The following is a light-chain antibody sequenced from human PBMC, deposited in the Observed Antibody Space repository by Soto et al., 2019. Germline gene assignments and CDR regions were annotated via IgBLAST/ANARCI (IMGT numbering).Light chain of an antibody. J-gene: IGKJ4*01. CDR1: RNIKTS. Sequence: DIQMTQSPSSVSASVGDRVTITCRASRNIKTSLAWYQQRPGKGPELLIYDASTLQSGVPSRISGSGSGTEFTLTISRLQPEDFATFFCQQINSFPPTFGGGNKVTI. CDR2: DAS. V-gene: IGKV1-12*01. CDR3: QQINSFPPT.